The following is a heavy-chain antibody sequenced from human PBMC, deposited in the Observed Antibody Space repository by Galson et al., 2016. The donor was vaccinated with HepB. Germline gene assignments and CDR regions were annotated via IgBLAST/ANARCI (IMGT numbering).Heavy chain of an antibody. J-gene: IGHJ4*02. Sequence: SLRLSCAASGFTFSSSDMSWVRQAPGKGLVWVSAIRGGDSSTYYADSVRGRFTISRDNSKNTLYLQMNSLRVEDTALYYCAKDSPIGVSYADYDFWGQGILVTVSS. D-gene: IGHD1-26*01. CDR3: AKDSPIGVSYADYDF. V-gene: IGHV3-23*01. CDR2: IRGGDSST. CDR1: GFTFSSSD.